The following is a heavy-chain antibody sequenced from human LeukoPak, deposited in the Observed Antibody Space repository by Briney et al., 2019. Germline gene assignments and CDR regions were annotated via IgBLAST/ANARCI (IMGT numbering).Heavy chain of an antibody. Sequence: PWETLSLTCAVYGGSFSGYYWSWIRQPPGKGLEWIVEINHSGSTNYNPSLKSRVTISVDTSKNQFSLKLSSVTAADTAVYYCARVARWLQFYYFDYWGQGTLVTVSS. CDR1: GGSFSGYY. CDR2: INHSGST. D-gene: IGHD5-24*01. CDR3: ARVARWLQFYYFDY. J-gene: IGHJ4*02. V-gene: IGHV4-34*01.